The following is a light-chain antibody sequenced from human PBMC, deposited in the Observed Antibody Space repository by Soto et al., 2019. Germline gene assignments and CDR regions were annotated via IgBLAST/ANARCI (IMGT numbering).Light chain of an antibody. CDR1: QSLINNY. CDR3: QQYNNSPLT. Sequence: EIVLTQSPGTLSSSPGERATLSCRASQSLINNYLAWYQQKPGQAPRLLIHAASSRATGIPDRFSGSGSGTDFTLTISRLEPEDFAMYSCQQYNNSPLTFGGGTKVEIK. V-gene: IGKV3-20*01. CDR2: AAS. J-gene: IGKJ4*01.